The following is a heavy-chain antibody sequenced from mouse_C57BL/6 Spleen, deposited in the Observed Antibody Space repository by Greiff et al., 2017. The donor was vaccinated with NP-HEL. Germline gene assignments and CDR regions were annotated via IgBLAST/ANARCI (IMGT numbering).Heavy chain of an antibody. V-gene: IGHV1-81*01. J-gene: IGHJ4*01. CDR3: AREDTAYSYEGFYYAMDY. CDR1: GYTFTSYG. D-gene: IGHD2-12*01. CDR2: IYPRSGNT. Sequence: QVQLQQSGAELARPGASVKLSCKASGYTFTSYGISWVKQRTGQGLEWIGEIYPRSGNTYYNEKFKGKATLTADKSSSTAYMELRSLTSEDSAVYFGAREDTAYSYEGFYYAMDYWGQGTSVTVSS.